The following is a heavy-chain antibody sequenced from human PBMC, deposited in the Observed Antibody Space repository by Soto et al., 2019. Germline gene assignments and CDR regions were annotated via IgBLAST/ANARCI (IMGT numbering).Heavy chain of an antibody. D-gene: IGHD3-3*01. Sequence: SETLSLTCTVSGGSISSSSYYWGWIRQPPGKGLEWIGSIYYSGSTYYNPSLKSRVTISVDTSKNQFSLKLSSVTAADTAVYYCARADFWSGYSYNGMAVWGQGTTVTVSS. V-gene: IGHV4-39*01. CDR1: GGSISSSSYY. CDR3: ARADFWSGYSYNGMAV. CDR2: IYYSGST. J-gene: IGHJ6*02.